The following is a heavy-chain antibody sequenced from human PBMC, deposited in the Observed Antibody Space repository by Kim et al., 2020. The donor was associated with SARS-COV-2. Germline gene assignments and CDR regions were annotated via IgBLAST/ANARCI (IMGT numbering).Heavy chain of an antibody. V-gene: IGHV3-33*05. CDR2: ISYDGSNK. CDR3: ASLGGFGERDYYYYYGMDV. J-gene: IGHJ6*02. D-gene: IGHD3-16*01. CDR1: GFTFSSYG. Sequence: GGSLRLSCAASGFTFSSYGMHWVRQAPGKGLEWVAVISYDGSNKYYADSVKGRFTISRDNSKNTLYLQMNSLRAEDTAVYYCASLGGFGERDYYYYYGMDVWGQGTTVTVSS.